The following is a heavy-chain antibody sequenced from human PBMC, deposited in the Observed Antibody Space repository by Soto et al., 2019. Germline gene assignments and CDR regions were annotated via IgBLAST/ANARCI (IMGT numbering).Heavy chain of an antibody. Sequence: EVQLVESGGGLVKPGGSLRLSCAASGSTFSSYSMNWVRQAPGKGLEWVSFISSSSSYKNYGDSVKGRFTISRDNAKNSLYLQMISLRAEDTAVYYCARGVGDYYGSGRYFDYWGQGTLVTVSS. J-gene: IGHJ4*02. CDR2: ISSSSSYK. CDR1: GSTFSSYS. V-gene: IGHV3-21*01. D-gene: IGHD3-10*01. CDR3: ARGVGDYYGSGRYFDY.